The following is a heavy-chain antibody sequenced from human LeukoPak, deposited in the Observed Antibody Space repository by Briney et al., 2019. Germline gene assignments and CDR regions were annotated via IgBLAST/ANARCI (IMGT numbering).Heavy chain of an antibody. V-gene: IGHV4-59*01. Sequence: SETLSLTCTISGGSTSAFYWTWIRHTPVKGLEWIAFNSGTTKYNPSLKSRVTISLDTSKNELSLTLTSVTAADTAVYYCARGVGFGWFDPWGQGTLVTVSS. CDR3: ARGVGFGWFDP. J-gene: IGHJ5*02. CDR1: GGSTSAFY. D-gene: IGHD3-16*01. CDR2: NSGTT.